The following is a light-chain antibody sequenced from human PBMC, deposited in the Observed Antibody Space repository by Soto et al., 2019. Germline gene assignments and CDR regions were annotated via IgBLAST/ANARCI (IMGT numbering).Light chain of an antibody. CDR3: QTWGTGIWV. J-gene: IGLJ3*02. CDR2: LHSDGSH. V-gene: IGLV4-69*01. CDR1: SGHSTYA. Sequence: QPVLTQSPSASGSLGASVKLTCTLSSGHSTYAIAWHQQQPEKGPRYLMKLHSDGSHTKGDGIPDRFSGSSSGAERYLTISSLQSEDEADYYCQTWGTGIWVFGGGTQLTVL.